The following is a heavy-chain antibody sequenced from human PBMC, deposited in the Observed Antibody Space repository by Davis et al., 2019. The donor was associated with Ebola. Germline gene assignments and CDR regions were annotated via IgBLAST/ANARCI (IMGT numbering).Heavy chain of an antibody. V-gene: IGHV3-23*01. CDR2: ISGSGGNT. CDR3: AKSGLSFGVVKYHYGMDV. J-gene: IGHJ6*04. CDR1: VITFSSYA. D-gene: IGHD3-3*01. Sequence: GESLKIPCADSVITFSSYAMTWVRQAPGKGLEWVSAISGSGGNTYYADSVKGRFTISRDNSKKTMYLQMNSLRGEDTAVYYCAKSGLSFGVVKYHYGMDVWGKGTTVTVSS.